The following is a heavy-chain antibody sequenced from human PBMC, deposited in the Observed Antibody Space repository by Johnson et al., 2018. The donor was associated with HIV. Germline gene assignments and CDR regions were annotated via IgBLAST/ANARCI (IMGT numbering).Heavy chain of an antibody. CDR3: ARGDIGCNYDFAFDI. V-gene: IGHV3-33*01. J-gene: IGHJ3*02. D-gene: IGHD4-11*01. Sequence: QVQLVESGGGVVQPGRSLRLSCAASGFTFSSYGMHWVRQAPGKGLEWVAVIWYDGSNKYYADSVKGRFTISRDNSKNTLYLQMNSLRGEDTAVYYCARGDIGCNYDFAFDIWGQGTMVTVSS. CDR1: GFTFSSYG. CDR2: IWYDGSNK.